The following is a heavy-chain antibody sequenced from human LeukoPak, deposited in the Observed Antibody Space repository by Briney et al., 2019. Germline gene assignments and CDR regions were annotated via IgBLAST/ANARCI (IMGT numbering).Heavy chain of an antibody. D-gene: IGHD2-8*01. CDR2: ISWNSGSI. CDR3: AKAHPRVLMVYAGHYFDY. V-gene: IGHV3-9*01. CDR1: GFTFDDYA. J-gene: IGHJ4*02. Sequence: GRSLRLSCAASGFTFDDYAMHWVRQAPGKGLEWVSGISWNSGSIGYADSVKGRFTISRDNAKNSLYLQMNSLRAEDTALYYCAKAHPRVLMVYAGHYFDYWGQGTLVTVSS.